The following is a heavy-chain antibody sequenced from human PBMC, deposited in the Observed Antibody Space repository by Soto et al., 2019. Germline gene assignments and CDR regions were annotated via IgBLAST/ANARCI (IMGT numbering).Heavy chain of an antibody. V-gene: IGHV3-48*01. CDR3: AREDYYYDSSPKYGMDV. J-gene: IGHJ6*02. D-gene: IGHD3-22*01. Sequence: EVQLVESGGGLVQPGGSLRLSFAASGFTFSSYSMNWVRQAPGKGLEWFSYISSSSRTIYYADSVKGRFTISRDNAKNSLYLQMNSLRAEDTAVYYCAREDYYYDSSPKYGMDVWGQGTTVTVSS. CDR2: ISSSSRTI. CDR1: GFTFSSYS.